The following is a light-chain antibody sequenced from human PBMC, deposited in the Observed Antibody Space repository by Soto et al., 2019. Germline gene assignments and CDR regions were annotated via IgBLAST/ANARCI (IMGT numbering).Light chain of an antibody. CDR2: DAS. V-gene: IGKV3-20*01. CDR3: QQYGSSPYT. CDR1: QSVSSSY. J-gene: IGKJ2*01. Sequence: EIVLTQSPGTLSLSPGERATLSCRASQSVSSSYLAWYQQKPGQAPRLLIYDASSRATGIPDRFSGSGSGTDVTLTISRLEPEDFAVYFCQQYGSSPYTFGQGTELEIK.